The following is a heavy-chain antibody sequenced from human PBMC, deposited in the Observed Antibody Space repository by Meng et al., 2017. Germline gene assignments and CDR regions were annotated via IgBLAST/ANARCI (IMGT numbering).Heavy chain of an antibody. CDR3: ARSAGTTSIAVAGTFDY. D-gene: IGHD6-19*01. Sequence: SCAVSGGSISSSNWWSWVRQPPGKGLEWIGEIYHSGSTNYNPSLKSRVTISVDTSKNQFSLKLSSVTAADTAVYYCARSAGTTSIAVAGTFDYWGQGTLVTVSS. CDR1: GGSISSSNW. J-gene: IGHJ4*02. V-gene: IGHV4-4*02. CDR2: IYHSGST.